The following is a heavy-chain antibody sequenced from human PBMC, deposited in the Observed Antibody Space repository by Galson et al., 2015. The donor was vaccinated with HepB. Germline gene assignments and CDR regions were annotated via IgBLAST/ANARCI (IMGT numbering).Heavy chain of an antibody. V-gene: IGHV3-33*01. D-gene: IGHD5-12*01. CDR3: AREDDTVATILSGAFDI. CDR1: GFTFSNHG. Sequence: SLRLSCAASGFTFSNHGMHWVRQAPGKGLEWVAIIWYDGSNKYYTDSVKGRFTISRDNSRNTLYLQLSSLRAEDTAVYYCAREDDTVATILSGAFDIWGQGTMVTVSS. CDR2: IWYDGSNK. J-gene: IGHJ3*02.